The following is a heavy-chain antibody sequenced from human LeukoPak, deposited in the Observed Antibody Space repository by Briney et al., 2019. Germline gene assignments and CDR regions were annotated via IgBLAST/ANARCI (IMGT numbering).Heavy chain of an antibody. J-gene: IGHJ4*02. CDR1: GGSFSGYY. CDR3: ARLKCELLPALVRLDYFDH. V-gene: IGHV4-34*01. D-gene: IGHD1-26*01. CDR2: INHSGST. Sequence: SETLSLTCTVYGGSFSGYYWSWIRQPPGKGLEWIGEINHSGSTNYNPSLKSRVTISVDTSKHQLSLELRSLTAAATAVYYCARLKCELLPALVRLDYFDHWPQGTLVTVSS.